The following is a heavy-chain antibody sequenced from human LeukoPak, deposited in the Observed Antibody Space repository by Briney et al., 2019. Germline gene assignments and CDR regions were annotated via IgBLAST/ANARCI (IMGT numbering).Heavy chain of an antibody. V-gene: IGHV4-59*01. J-gene: IGHJ5*02. CDR2: IYYSGST. CDR1: GGSISSYY. D-gene: IGHD2-21*02. CDR3: ARVWLGVTAIRNWFDP. Sequence: SETLSLTCTVSGGSISSYYWSWIRQPPGKGLEWIGYIYYSGSTNYNPSLKSRVTISVDTSKNQFSLKLSSVTAADTAVYYCARVWLGVTAIRNWFDPWGQGTLVTVSS.